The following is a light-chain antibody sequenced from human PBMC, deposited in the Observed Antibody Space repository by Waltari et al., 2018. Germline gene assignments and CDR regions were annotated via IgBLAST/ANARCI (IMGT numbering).Light chain of an antibody. CDR2: GAS. Sequence: VILTQPPATLSLSPGERATLSCRASQCVSSYLAWYQQKLGQTPRLLIYGASSRATGIRERFSGSGSGTEFTLTISSRGPEDFAVDYCQKYSSSAFAFGPGTNLDIK. CDR3: QKYSSSAFA. CDR1: QCVSSY. J-gene: IGKJ3*01. V-gene: IGKV3-20*01.